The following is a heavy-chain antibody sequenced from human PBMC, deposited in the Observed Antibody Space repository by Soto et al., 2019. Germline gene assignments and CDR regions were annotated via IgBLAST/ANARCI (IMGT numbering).Heavy chain of an antibody. D-gene: IGHD3-16*01. V-gene: IGHV4-59*01. CDR2: IYYRGST. J-gene: IGHJ4*02. CDR1: GGPISNYY. Sequence: SETLSLTCTVSGGPISNYYWSWIRQSPGNELEWIGYIYYRGSTVYNPSLKSRVTISIDLPGNQLSLKLTSVTAADTAVYYCPSHFWGDGFYDYWGQGTLVTVSS. CDR3: PSHFWGDGFYDY.